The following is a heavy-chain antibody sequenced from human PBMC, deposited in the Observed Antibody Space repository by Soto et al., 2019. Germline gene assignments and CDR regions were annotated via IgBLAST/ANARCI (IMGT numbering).Heavy chain of an antibody. CDR2: ISYDGSHK. V-gene: IGHV3-30*18. CDR1: GFTFRNYG. D-gene: IGHD3-3*01. J-gene: IGHJ4*02. CDR3: AKVGEVFWDVYYSGRYSDH. Sequence: QVQLVESGGGVVQPGRSLRLLCAASGFTFRNYGMHWVRQAPGKGLEWVAVISYDGSHKYYADSVKGRFTISRDNSXNXLXXQMNGLRVEDLAVYYCAKVGEVFWDVYYSGRYSDHWGQGTLVTVSS.